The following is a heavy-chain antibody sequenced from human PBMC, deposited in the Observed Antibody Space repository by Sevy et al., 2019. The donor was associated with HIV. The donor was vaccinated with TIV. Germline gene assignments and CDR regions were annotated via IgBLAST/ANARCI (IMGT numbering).Heavy chain of an antibody. CDR3: ARDDCSSSSCHGSLVY. CDR2: IRTFNVNT. D-gene: IGHD2-2*01. J-gene: IGHJ4*02. CDR1: GYTFTSYG. Sequence: ASVKVSCKASGYTFTSYGISWVRQAPGQGLEWMGWIRTFNVNTNNEQKFQGRVTMTTDTSTRKAYMELTSPRSADTAVDYCARDDCSSSSCHGSLVYWGQGTLVTVSS. V-gene: IGHV1-18*01.